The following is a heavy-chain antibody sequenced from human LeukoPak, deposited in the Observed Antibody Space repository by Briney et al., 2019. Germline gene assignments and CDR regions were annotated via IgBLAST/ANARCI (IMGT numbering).Heavy chain of an antibody. CDR1: GGSISSGGYS. V-gene: IGHV4-39*01. J-gene: IGHJ4*02. CDR3: ARHGYDFWSGFPQYYFDY. Sequence: SETLSLTCAVSGGSISSGGYSWSWIRQPPGKGLEWIGSIYYSGSTYYNPSLKSRVTISVDTSKNQFSLKLGSVTAADTAVYYCARHGYDFWSGFPQYYFDYWGQGTLVTVSS. D-gene: IGHD3-3*01. CDR2: IYYSGST.